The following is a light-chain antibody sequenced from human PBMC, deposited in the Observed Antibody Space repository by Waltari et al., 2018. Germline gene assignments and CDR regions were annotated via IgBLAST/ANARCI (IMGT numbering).Light chain of an antibody. V-gene: IGLV3-21*04. CDR3: LVWHSTTDHHGV. CDR2: YDS. CDR1: NIGSQS. Sequence: SYVVTQSPSVSVAPGETARITCGGDNIGSQSVPWSQQRPGQAPVLVISYDSDRPSGIPERFSGSNSGNTATLTISWVEADDEADYYCLVWHSTTDHHGVFGGGTKLTVL. J-gene: IGLJ2*01.